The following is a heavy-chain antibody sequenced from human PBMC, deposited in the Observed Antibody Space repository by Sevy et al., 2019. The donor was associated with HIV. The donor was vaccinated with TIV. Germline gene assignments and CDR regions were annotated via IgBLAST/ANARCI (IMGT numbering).Heavy chain of an antibody. V-gene: IGHV1-18*01. CDR3: ARDHGGIVVVPAMLGCYYYYGMDV. J-gene: IGHJ6*02. CDR2: ISAYNGNT. CDR1: GYTFTSYG. Sequence: ASVKVSCKASGYTFTSYGISWVRQAPGQGLEWMGWISAYNGNTNYAQKHQGRVTMTTDTSTSTAYMELRSLRSDDTAVYYCARDHGGIVVVPAMLGCYYYYGMDVWGQGTTVTVSS. D-gene: IGHD2-2*01.